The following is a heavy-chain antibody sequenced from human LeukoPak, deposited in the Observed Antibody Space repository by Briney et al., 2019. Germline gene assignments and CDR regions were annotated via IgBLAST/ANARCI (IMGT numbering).Heavy chain of an antibody. CDR3: AREGDDDFWSGFDV. J-gene: IGHJ6*02. CDR1: GFTLHSYE. Sequence: GVALRLPYAASGFTLHSYELNWVRQAPGKGLAWVSYISSSGSTIYYADSVKGRFTISRDNSKNTVYLEMNSLRPEDTAVYYCAREGDDDFWSGFDVWGQGTMVTVSS. CDR2: ISSSGSTI. D-gene: IGHD3-3*01. V-gene: IGHV3-48*03.